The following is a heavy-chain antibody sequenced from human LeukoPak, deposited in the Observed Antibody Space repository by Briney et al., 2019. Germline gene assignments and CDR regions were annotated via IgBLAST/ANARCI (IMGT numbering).Heavy chain of an antibody. CDR2: IYNSGGTDYT. V-gene: IGHV4-59*01. CDR3: TRSGYGDHLDF. Sequence: PSETLSLTCTVSGGSISSYYWSWIRQPPGKGLESIGYIYNSGGTDYTDYNPSLKSRVTISVDSSKNQFSLRLSSVTAADAAVYYCTRSGYGDHLDFWGQGTLVTVSS. CDR1: GGSISSYY. J-gene: IGHJ4*02. D-gene: IGHD4-17*01.